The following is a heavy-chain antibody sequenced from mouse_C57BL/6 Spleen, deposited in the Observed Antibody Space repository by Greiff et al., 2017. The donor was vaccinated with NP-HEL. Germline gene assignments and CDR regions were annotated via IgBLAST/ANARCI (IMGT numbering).Heavy chain of an antibody. CDR1: GYTFTSYW. CDR3: ARKMGNWDRAMDY. Sequence: VQLQQSGAELVMPGASVKLSCKASGYTFTSYWMHWVKQRPGPGLEWIGEIDPSDSYTNYNQKFKGKSTLTVDKSSSTAYMQLSSLTSEDSAVYYCARKMGNWDRAMDYWGQGTSVTVSS. J-gene: IGHJ4*01. V-gene: IGHV1-69*01. CDR2: IDPSDSYT. D-gene: IGHD4-1*01.